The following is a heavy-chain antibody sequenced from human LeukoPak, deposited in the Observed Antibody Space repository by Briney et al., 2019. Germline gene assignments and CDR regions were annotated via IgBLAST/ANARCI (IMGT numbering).Heavy chain of an antibody. CDR3: ARDRHWTNDWVFDY. Sequence: SETLSLTCTVSGGSISSYYWSWIRQPPGKGLEWIGYIYYNGYTDYNPPLKSRVTISVHTSKNQFSLKLSSVTAADTAVYYCARDRHWTNDWVFDYWGQGTLVTVSS. CDR2: IYYNGYT. D-gene: IGHD1/OR15-1a*01. CDR1: GGSISSYY. V-gene: IGHV4-59*01. J-gene: IGHJ4*02.